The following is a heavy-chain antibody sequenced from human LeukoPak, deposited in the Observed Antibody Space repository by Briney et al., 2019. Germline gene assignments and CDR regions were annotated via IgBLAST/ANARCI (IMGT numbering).Heavy chain of an antibody. CDR1: GFTFSNYW. CDR3: ARRVQLWSEGYYYYMDV. V-gene: IGHV3-7*01. CDR2: IKQDRSEK. Sequence: GGSLRLSCAASGFTFSNYWMSWVRQAPGKGLEWVANIKQDRSEKYYVDSVKGRFTISRDNAKNSLYLQMNSLRAEDTAVYYCARRVQLWSEGYYYYMDVWGKGTTVTISS. D-gene: IGHD5-18*01. J-gene: IGHJ6*03.